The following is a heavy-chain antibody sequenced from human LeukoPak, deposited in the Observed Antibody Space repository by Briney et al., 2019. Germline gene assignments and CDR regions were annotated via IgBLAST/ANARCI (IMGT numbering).Heavy chain of an antibody. Sequence: SETLSLTCDVSGGSIRSYYWGWVRQPAGKGLEWIGRIYTTGTTHFNPSLKSRLTMSIDTSKNQFSLKLTSVSAADTAIYFCARQGYTASYYFLNYWSQGTLVTVSS. J-gene: IGHJ4*02. CDR1: GGSIRSYY. CDR3: ARQGYTASYYFLNY. V-gene: IGHV4-4*07. CDR2: IYTTGTT. D-gene: IGHD1-26*01.